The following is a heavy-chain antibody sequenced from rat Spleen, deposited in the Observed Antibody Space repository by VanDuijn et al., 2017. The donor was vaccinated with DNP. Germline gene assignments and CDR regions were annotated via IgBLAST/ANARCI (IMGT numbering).Heavy chain of an antibody. V-gene: IGHV5-46*01. CDR2: ISTSGGST. D-gene: IGHD1-11*01. J-gene: IGHJ2*01. Sequence: EVQLVESGGGLVQPGRSMKLSCAASGFTFSSFPMAWVRQAPTKGLEWVATISTSGGSTYYRDSVKGRFTISRDNAKSTLYLQMNSLRSEDTATYYCTRDDYGGYFPYDWGQGVMVTVSS. CDR1: GFTFSSFP. CDR3: TRDDYGGYFPYD.